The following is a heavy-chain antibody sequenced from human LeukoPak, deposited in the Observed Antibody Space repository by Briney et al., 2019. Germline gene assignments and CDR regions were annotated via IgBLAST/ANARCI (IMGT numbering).Heavy chain of an antibody. CDR1: GGSFSGYY. CDR3: ARGGMGATVYFYY. J-gene: IGHJ4*02. CDR2: INHSGST. D-gene: IGHD1-26*01. V-gene: IGHV4-34*01. Sequence: SETLSLTCAVYGGSFSGYYWSWIRQPPGKGLEWIGEINHSGSTNYNPSLKSRVTISVDTSKNQFSLKLSSVTAAGTAVYYWARGGMGATVYFYYCGQGTLVTVSS.